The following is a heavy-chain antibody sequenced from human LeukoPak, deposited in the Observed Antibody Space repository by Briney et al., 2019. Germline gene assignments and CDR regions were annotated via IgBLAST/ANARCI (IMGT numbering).Heavy chain of an antibody. D-gene: IGHD3-3*01. CDR3: VYDFWSGQYYFDY. Sequence: GGSLRLSCAASGFTFSSYAMHWVRQAPGKGLEWVAVISYDGSNKYYADSVKGRFTISRDNSKNTLYLQMNSLRAEDTAVYYCVYDFWSGQYYFDYWGQGTLVTVSS. CDR2: ISYDGSNK. V-gene: IGHV3-30-3*01. CDR1: GFTFSSYA. J-gene: IGHJ4*02.